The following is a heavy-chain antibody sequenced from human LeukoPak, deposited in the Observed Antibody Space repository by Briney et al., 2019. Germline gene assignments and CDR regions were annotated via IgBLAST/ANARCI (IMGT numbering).Heavy chain of an antibody. CDR3: ARGRGPLRNYYYYGMDV. D-gene: IGHD4-17*01. J-gene: IGHJ6*02. V-gene: IGHV1-18*01. CDR1: GYTFTSYG. Sequence: ASVKVSCKASGYTFTSYGINWVRQGPGQGLEWMGWISPYNGDTNYAQKFQGRVTMTTDTSTSTAYMELSSLRSEDTAVYYCARGRGPLRNYYYYGMDVWGQGTTVTVSS. CDR2: ISPYNGDT.